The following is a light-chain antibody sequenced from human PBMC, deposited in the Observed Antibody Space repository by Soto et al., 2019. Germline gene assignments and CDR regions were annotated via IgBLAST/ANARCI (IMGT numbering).Light chain of an antibody. CDR3: QQTYRTPVA. J-gene: IGKJ1*01. CDR1: QSIRSY. V-gene: IGKV1-39*01. Sequence: DIQMTQSPSSLSASVGDRVTITCRASQSIRSYLNWYQQKPGKAPNLLIYAASSLQSGVPSRFSGSGSGTDFSLTISGLQPGDFATYYCQQTYRTPVAFGQGTKVEIK. CDR2: AAS.